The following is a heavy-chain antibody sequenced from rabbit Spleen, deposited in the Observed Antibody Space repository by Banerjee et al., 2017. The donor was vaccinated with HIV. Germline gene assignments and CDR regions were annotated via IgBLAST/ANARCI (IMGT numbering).Heavy chain of an antibody. CDR2: IYADSIGSS. CDR3: ARGSAAMTMVITGYYLNF. J-gene: IGHJ4*01. CDR1: GFSFSSSYY. Sequence: QSLEESGGDLVKPEGSLTLTCTASGFSFSSSYYMCWVRQAPGKGLEYIACIYADSIGSSMYASWAKGRFTISKSSSTTVTLEMTSLTAADTATYFCARGSAAMTMVITGYYLNFWGQGTLVTVS. D-gene: IGHD2-1*01. V-gene: IGHV1S40*01.